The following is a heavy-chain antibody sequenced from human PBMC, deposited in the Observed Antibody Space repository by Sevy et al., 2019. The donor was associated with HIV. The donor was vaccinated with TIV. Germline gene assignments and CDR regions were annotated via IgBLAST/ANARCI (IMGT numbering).Heavy chain of an antibody. CDR2: ISGSGGST. D-gene: IGHD3-22*01. V-gene: IGHV3-23*01. Sequence: GGSLRLSCAASGFTFSSYAMSWVRQAPGKGLEWVSAISGSGGSTYYADSVKGRFTISRDNSKNTLYLQMNSLRAEDTAVYYCAKNRPLYYYDNSGEDYWGQGTLVTVSS. CDR3: AKNRPLYYYDNSGEDY. J-gene: IGHJ4*02. CDR1: GFTFSSYA.